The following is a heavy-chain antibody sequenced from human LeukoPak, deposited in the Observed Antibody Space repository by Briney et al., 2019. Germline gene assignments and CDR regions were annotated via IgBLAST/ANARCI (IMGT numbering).Heavy chain of an antibody. CDR2: IYSGGST. CDR3: AKDPATSPLNAFDI. Sequence: GGSLRLSCAASGFTVSSNYMSWVRQAPGKGLEWVSVIYSGGSTYYADSVKGRFTISRDNSKNTLYLQMNSLRAEDTAVYYCAKDPATSPLNAFDIWGQGTMVTVSS. V-gene: IGHV3-66*02. J-gene: IGHJ3*02. D-gene: IGHD5-24*01. CDR1: GFTVSSNY.